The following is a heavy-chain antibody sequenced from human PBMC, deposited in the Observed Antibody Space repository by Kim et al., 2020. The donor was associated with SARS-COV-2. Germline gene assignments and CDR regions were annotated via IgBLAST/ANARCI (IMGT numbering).Heavy chain of an antibody. CDR2: IIPILGIA. V-gene: IGHV1-69*04. J-gene: IGHJ6*02. CDR3: AGIGLIGYSYGLVGMDV. D-gene: IGHD5-18*01. Sequence: SVKVSCKASGGTFSSYAISWVRQAPGQGLEWMGRIIPILGIANYAQKFQGRVTITADKSTSTAYMELSSLRSEDTAVYYCAGIGLIGYSYGLVGMDVWGQGTTVTVSS. CDR1: GGTFSSYA.